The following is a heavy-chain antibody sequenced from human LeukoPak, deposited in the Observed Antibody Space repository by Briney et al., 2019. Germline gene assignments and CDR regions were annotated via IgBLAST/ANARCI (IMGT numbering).Heavy chain of an antibody. CDR3: ARARVLGGGENFDY. V-gene: IGHV3-48*04. Sequence: PGGSLRLSCAAYGFTFSSHTMNWVRQAQGKGLEWISYISGSSSTIYYADSVEGRFTISRDNAKNSLYLQTNSLRAEDTAMYYCARARVLGGGENFDYWGQGTLVTVSS. J-gene: IGHJ4*02. CDR1: GFTFSSHT. D-gene: IGHD2-8*02. CDR2: ISGSSSTI.